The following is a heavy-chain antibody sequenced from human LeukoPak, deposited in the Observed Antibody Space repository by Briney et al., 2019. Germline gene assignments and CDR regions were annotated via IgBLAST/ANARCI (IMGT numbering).Heavy chain of an antibody. CDR3: ARDPDLAQAFDI. CDR2: IKQDGSEK. V-gene: IGHV3-7*01. Sequence: GGSLRLSCAASGFTFSSYWMSWVRQAPGKGLEWVANIKQDGSEKYYVDSVKGRFIISRDNAKSSLYLQMNSLRAEDTSVYYCARDPDLAQAFDIWGQGTMVTVSS. D-gene: IGHD3-16*01. CDR1: GFTFSSYW. J-gene: IGHJ3*02.